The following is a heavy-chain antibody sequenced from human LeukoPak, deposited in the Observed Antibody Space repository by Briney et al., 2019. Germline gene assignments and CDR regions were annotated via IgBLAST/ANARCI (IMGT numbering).Heavy chain of an antibody. J-gene: IGHJ4*02. Sequence: SETLSLTCIVSGGSISSSSYYWGWIRQPPGKGLEWIGSIYHSGSTYYNPSLKSRVTISVDTSKNQFSLKLSSVTAADTAVYYCAITQGFYDFWSGYYGYWGQGTLVTVSS. CDR1: GGSISSSSYY. CDR2: IYHSGST. V-gene: IGHV4-39*07. D-gene: IGHD3-3*01. CDR3: AITQGFYDFWSGYYGY.